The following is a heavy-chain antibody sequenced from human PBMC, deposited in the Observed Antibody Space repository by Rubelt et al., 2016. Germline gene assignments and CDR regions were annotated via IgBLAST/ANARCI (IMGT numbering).Heavy chain of an antibody. CDR1: GGTFRSYA. Sequence: QVQLVQSGAEVKKPGSSVMVSCKASGGTFRSYAISWVRQAPGQGLEWMGGIIPIFGPATYAQKFQGRVTIIADESTSTSYMELSSLRSEDTAVYYCARRQQLGPFDDWGQGTLVTVSS. J-gene: IGHJ4*02. CDR2: IIPIFGPA. CDR3: ARRQQLGPFDD. D-gene: IGHD6-13*01. V-gene: IGHV1-69*01.